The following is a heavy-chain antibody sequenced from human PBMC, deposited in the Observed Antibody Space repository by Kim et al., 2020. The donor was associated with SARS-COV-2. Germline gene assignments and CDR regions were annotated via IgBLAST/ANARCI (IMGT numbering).Heavy chain of an antibody. V-gene: IGHV3-23*03. CDR2: IYSGSSKT. CDR3: AKVGGYYFDY. J-gene: IGHJ4*02. CDR1: GFTFSSYA. Sequence: GGSLRLSCATSGFTFSSYAMTWVRQAPGKGLEWVSVIYSGSSKTYYADSVKGRFTISRDNSKNMLSLQMNSLRVEDTAVYYCAKVGGYYFDYWGQGTLVTVSS. D-gene: IGHD2-15*01.